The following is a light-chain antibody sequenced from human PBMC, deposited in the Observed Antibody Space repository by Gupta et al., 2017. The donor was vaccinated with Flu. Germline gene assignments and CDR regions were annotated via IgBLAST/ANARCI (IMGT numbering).Light chain of an antibody. J-gene: IGLJ2*01. CDR1: ALPNQF. Sequence: SSELTQPPSVSFSPGQTARLTCSGDALPNQFAYWYQQKPGQAPLLVIRKDNERPSGIPERFSGSSSGTTVTLTISGVQAEDEADYYCQSSDSSETDVVFGGGTRLTVL. CDR3: QSSDSSETDVV. V-gene: IGLV3-25*03. CDR2: KDN.